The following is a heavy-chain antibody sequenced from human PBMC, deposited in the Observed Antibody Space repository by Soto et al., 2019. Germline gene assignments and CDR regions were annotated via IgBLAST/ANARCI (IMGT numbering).Heavy chain of an antibody. CDR2: IWYDGSNK. D-gene: IGHD6-19*01. J-gene: IGHJ6*02. V-gene: IGHV3-33*01. Sequence: GGSLRLSCAASGFTFSSYGMHWVRQAPGKGLEWVAVIWYDGSNKYYADSVKGRFTISRDNSKNTLYLQMNSLRAEDTAVYYCARDPLIAVAGTYYYYYGMDVWGQGTTVTVSS. CDR3: ARDPLIAVAGTYYYYYGMDV. CDR1: GFTFSSYG.